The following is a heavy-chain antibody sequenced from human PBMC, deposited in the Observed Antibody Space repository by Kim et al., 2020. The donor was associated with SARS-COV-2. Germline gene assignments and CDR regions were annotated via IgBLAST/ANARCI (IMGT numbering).Heavy chain of an antibody. CDR3: ARTYCSGDGCLGAFDI. Sequence: GESLKISCRGSGYRFSTYWIGWVRQMPGKGLEWMGIIYPGDSGTRQSPAFQGHVTFSADKSINTAYLQWSSPKASDTATYFCARTYCSGDGCLGAFDIWGQGTMVTVSP. CDR2: IYPGDSGT. J-gene: IGHJ3*02. D-gene: IGHD2-21*01. V-gene: IGHV5-51*01. CDR1: GYRFSTYW.